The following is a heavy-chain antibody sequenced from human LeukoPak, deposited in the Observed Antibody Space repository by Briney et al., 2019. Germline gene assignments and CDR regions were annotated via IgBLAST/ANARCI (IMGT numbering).Heavy chain of an antibody. CDR2: INPNSGGT. CDR1: GYTFTGYY. Sequence: ASVKVSCKASGYTFTGYYMHWVRQAPGHGLEWMGWINPNSGGTNYAQKFQGRVTMTRDTSISTAYMELSRLRSDDTAVYYCAREVVPAALSVPTYWGQGTLVTVSS. V-gene: IGHV1-2*02. J-gene: IGHJ4*02. D-gene: IGHD2-2*01. CDR3: AREVVPAALSVPTY.